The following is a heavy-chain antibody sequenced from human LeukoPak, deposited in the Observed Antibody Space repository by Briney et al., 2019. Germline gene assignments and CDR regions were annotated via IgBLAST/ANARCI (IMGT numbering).Heavy chain of an antibody. V-gene: IGHV1-8*01. CDR1: GYTFTSYD. CDR3: ARGPPGSGSYNYYYYYYMDV. J-gene: IGHJ6*03. Sequence: ASVKVSCKASGYTFTSYDTNWVRQATRQGLEWMGWMNPNSGNTGYAQKFQGRVTMTRNTSISTAYMELSSLRSEDTAVYYCARGPPGSGSYNYYYYYYMDVWGKGTTVTVSS. D-gene: IGHD1-26*01. CDR2: MNPNSGNT.